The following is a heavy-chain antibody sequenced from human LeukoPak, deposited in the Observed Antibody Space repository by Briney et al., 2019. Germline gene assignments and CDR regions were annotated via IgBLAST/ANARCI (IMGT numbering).Heavy chain of an antibody. Sequence: QTGGSLRLSCAASGFTFSSYGIHWVRQAPGKGLERVAVVSDDGRHTHYADSVKGRFAISRDNSKSTLYLQMNSLRVEDTAVYYCAKGCSNGGSCYILDYWGQGTLVTVSS. V-gene: IGHV3-30*18. CDR3: AKGCSNGGSCYILDY. J-gene: IGHJ4*02. D-gene: IGHD2-15*01. CDR2: VSDDGRHT. CDR1: GFTFSSYG.